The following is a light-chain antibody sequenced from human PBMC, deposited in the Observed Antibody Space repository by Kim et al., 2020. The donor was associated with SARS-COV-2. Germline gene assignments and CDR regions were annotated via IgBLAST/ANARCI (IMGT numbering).Light chain of an antibody. V-gene: IGLV2-11*01. J-gene: IGLJ1*01. CDR2: DVT. CDR3: CSYAGSYTYV. CDR1: SSDVGGYNY. Sequence: QSVTISCTGPSSDVGGYNYVSGYQQHPGNAPKLMIYDVTKRPSGVPDRFSGSKSGNTASLTISGLQAEDEADYYCCSYAGSYTYVFGTGTKVTVL.